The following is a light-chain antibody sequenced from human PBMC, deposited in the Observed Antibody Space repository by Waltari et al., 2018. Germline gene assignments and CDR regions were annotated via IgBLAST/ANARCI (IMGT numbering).Light chain of an antibody. CDR3: QQSYSSPQT. Sequence: DIQMTQSPSSLSGPVGDRVTITCRASQSISTYLNGYQQKPGKAPKLLISSASSLQSGVPSRFSGSGSGTDFTLTISSLQPEDFATYYCQQSYSSPQTFGQGTKVEIK. CDR2: SAS. J-gene: IGKJ1*01. V-gene: IGKV1-39*01. CDR1: QSISTY.